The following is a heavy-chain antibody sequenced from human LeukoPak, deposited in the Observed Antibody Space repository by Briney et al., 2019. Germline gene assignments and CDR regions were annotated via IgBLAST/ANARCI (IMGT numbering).Heavy chain of an antibody. CDR3: TDGMDV. V-gene: IGHV3-15*01. CDR2: VKSKTDGGTT. J-gene: IGHJ6*02. Sequence: GGSLRLSCAASGFAFSNFAMHWVRQAPGKGLEWVGRVKSKTDGGTTDYAAPVKGRFSISRDDSKNTLYLQMSSLKTEDTAVYYCTDGMDVWGQGTTVTVSS. CDR1: GFAFSNFA.